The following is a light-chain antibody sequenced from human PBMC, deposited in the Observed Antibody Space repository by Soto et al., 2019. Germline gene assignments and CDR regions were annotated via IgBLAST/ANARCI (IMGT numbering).Light chain of an antibody. J-gene: IGKJ4*01. CDR3: QQTFSRPLT. V-gene: IGKV1-39*01. Sequence: DIQMTQSPSSLSASVGERVTITCRVSQRINNYLSWYQQKSGKAPDRLIFGASTLASGVPSRFSGSGSGTNFTLTISGLQTEDFSTYFCQQTFSRPLTFGGWTKVDIK. CDR2: GAS. CDR1: QRINNY.